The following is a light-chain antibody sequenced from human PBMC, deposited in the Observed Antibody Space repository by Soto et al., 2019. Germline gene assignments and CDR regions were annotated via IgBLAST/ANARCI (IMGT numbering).Light chain of an antibody. CDR2: KND. V-gene: IGLV1-47*01. CDR3: ASWDDTLSGRV. J-gene: IGLJ3*02. Sequence: QSVLTQPPSASGTPGQRVTISCTGSSSDIGSNYVYWYQQLPEMAPKLLIYKNDQRPSGISERFSGSKSGTSASLAISGLRTEDEGNYYCASWDDTLSGRVFGGGTKVTFL. CDR1: SSDIGSNY.